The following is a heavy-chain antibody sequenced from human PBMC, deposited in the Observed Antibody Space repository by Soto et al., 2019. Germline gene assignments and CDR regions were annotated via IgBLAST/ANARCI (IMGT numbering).Heavy chain of an antibody. CDR2: VSPSGTT. Sequence: QVQLQESGPGLVKPSQTLSLTCTVSGDSISVGYYWSWIRQHPGKGLEWIGYVSPSGTTYYNPSLKXXVSISTDTSTNQFSLEVSSVTAAATAVYYCARDRGSYGMDVRGQGTTVTVSS. J-gene: IGHJ6*02. V-gene: IGHV4-31*03. CDR3: ARDRGSYGMDV. CDR1: GDSISVGYY.